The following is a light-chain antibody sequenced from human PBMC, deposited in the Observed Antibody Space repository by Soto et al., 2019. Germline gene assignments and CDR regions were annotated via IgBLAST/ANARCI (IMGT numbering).Light chain of an antibody. J-gene: IGKJ1*01. Sequence: EIVMTQSPGTLSVYPGERATLSCRASQSVSSKLAWYQQKPGQAPRLLIYDASTRATGIPARFSGSGSGTEFTLTISSLQSEDFAVYYCQQYNNWPPWTFGQGTKVEIK. CDR1: QSVSSK. V-gene: IGKV3-15*01. CDR2: DAS. CDR3: QQYNNWPPWT.